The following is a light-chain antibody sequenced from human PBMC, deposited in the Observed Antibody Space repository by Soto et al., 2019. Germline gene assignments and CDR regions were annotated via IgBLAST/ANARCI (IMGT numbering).Light chain of an antibody. Sequence: EIVLTQSPGTLSLSPGERATLSCRASQSVSSNYLAWYQQKPGLAPRLLIYGASSRATGIPDRFSGSGSETDFTLSISSLEPEDFALYYCQHYGSSPPVTFGQGTKLEIK. CDR3: QHYGSSPPVT. V-gene: IGKV3-20*01. CDR1: QSVSSNY. J-gene: IGKJ2*01. CDR2: GAS.